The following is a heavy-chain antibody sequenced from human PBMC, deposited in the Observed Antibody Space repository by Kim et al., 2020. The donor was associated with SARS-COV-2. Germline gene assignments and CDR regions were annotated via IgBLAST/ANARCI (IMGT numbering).Heavy chain of an antibody. CDR1: GYTFTGYY. V-gene: IGHV1-2*06. J-gene: IGHJ5*02. CDR2: INPNSGGT. D-gene: IGHD6-13*01. CDR3: ARDHIAAAGPNWFDP. Sequence: ASVKVSCKASGYTFTGYYMHWVRQAPGQGLEWMGRINPNSGGTNYAQKFQGRVTMPRDTSISTAYMELSRLRSDDTAVYYCARDHIAAAGPNWFDPWGQGTLVTVSS.